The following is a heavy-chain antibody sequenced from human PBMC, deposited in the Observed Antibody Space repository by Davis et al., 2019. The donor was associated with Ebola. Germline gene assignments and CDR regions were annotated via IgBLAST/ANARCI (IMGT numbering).Heavy chain of an antibody. CDR1: GFTFSSYS. CDR2: ISSSSSYI. CDR3: ARAPTYYDFWSGYYYYYMDV. D-gene: IGHD3-3*01. Sequence: GESLKISCAASGFTFSSYSMNWVRQAPGKGLEWVSSISSSSSYIYYADSVKGRFTISRDNAKNSLYLQMNSLRAEDTAVYYCARAPTYYDFWSGYYYYYMDVWGKGTTVTVSS. J-gene: IGHJ6*03. V-gene: IGHV3-21*01.